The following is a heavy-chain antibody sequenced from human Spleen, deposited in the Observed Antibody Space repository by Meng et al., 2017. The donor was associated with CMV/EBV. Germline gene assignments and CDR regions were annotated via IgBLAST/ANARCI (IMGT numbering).Heavy chain of an antibody. CDR2: IYSGGSST. CDR3: AKQREVGATGEYFDY. D-gene: IGHD1-26*01. J-gene: IGHJ4*02. Sequence: SGVTFSGYAMSWVRQAPGKGLEWVSLIYSGGSSTFYADSVRGRFTISRDNSRNTLYLQMNSLRAEDTGVYYCAKQREVGATGEYFDYWGQGTLVTVSS. V-gene: IGHV3-23*03. CDR1: GVTFSGYA.